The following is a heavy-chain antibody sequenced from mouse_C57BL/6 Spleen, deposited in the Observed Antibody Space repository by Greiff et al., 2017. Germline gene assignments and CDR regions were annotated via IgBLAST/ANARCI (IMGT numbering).Heavy chain of an antibody. J-gene: IGHJ1*03. D-gene: IGHD1-1*01. V-gene: IGHV14-3*01. CDR3: ARGTVVAHWDFGV. Sequence: VQLKESVAELVRPGASVKLSCTASGFNFKNTYMHWVKQRPEQGLEWIGRIDPANGNTKYAAKFQGKATITADTSSSTAYLQLSSLTSEDTAIYYCARGTVVAHWDFGVWGTGTTVTVAS. CDR1: GFNFKNTY. CDR2: IDPANGNT.